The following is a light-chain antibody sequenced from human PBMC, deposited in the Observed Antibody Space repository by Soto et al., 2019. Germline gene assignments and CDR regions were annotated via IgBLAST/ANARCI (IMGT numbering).Light chain of an antibody. Sequence: EIVMTQSPVTLSVSPGESATLSCRASQSVGSNLAWYQQRPGQAPRLLIYGASTRATGLPVRFSGSGSGTEFTLTISGLQSEDVGVYWCQQYNTRPPLTFGQGTRLEIK. CDR1: QSVGSN. CDR2: GAS. J-gene: IGKJ5*01. CDR3: QQYNTRPPLT. V-gene: IGKV3D-15*01.